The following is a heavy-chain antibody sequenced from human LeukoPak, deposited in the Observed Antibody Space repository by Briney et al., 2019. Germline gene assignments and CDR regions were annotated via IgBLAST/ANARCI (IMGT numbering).Heavy chain of an antibody. CDR2: ISSSSSYI. CDR3: ARVRSLRFLEWLYFDY. Sequence: PGGSLRLSCAASGFTFSSYSMNWVRQAPGKGLEWVSSISSSSSYIYYADSVKGRFTISRDNAKNSLYLQMNSLRAEDTAVYYCARVRSLRFLEWLYFDYWGQGTLVTVSS. CDR1: GFTFSSYS. V-gene: IGHV3-21*01. J-gene: IGHJ4*02. D-gene: IGHD3-3*01.